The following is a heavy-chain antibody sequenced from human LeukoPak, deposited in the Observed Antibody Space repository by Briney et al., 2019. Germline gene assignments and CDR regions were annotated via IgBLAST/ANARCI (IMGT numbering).Heavy chain of an antibody. CDR2: IYPNSGGT. D-gene: IGHD6-19*01. CDR3: ARDAVAGANCFDP. CDR1: GYTFTSYG. V-gene: IGHV1-2*02. Sequence: ASVKVSCKASGYTFTSYGISWVRQVPGQGLEWMGWIYPNSGGTNYAQKFQGRVTMTRDTSITTAYMELSRLRSEDTAVYYCARDAVAGANCFDPWGQGTLVTVSS. J-gene: IGHJ5*02.